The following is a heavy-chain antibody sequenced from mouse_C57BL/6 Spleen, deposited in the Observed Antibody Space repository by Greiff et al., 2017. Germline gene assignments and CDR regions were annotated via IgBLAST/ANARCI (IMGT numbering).Heavy chain of an antibody. J-gene: IGHJ2*01. V-gene: IGHV5-4*01. CDR2: ISDGGSYT. CDR1: GFTFSSYA. Sequence: EVQLQESGGGLVKPGGSLKLSCAASGFTFSSYAMSWVRQTPEKRLEWVATISDGGSYTYYPDNVKGRFTISRDNAKNNLYLQMSHLKSEDTAMYYCARGGGNYSDYWGQGTTLTVSS. CDR3: ARGGGNYSDY.